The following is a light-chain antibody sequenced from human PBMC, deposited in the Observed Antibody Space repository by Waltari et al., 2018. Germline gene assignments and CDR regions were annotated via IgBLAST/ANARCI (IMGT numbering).Light chain of an antibody. CDR1: SSNIGSNT. J-gene: IGLJ3*02. CDR3: AAWDDTLKGL. Sequence: QSVLTQPPSASGAPGQRVTITCSIGSSNIGSNTVHWYQPFPGTAPKLLMFNDDQRASGVPGRFSGSRSVTSASLAISGLQSEDEATYYCAAWDDTLKGLFGGGTTLTVL. CDR2: NDD. V-gene: IGLV1-44*01.